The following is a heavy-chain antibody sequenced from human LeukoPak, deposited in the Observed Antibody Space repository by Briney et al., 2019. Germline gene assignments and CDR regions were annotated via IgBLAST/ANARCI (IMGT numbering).Heavy chain of an antibody. CDR3: AIQIGDQGYYYYYMDV. V-gene: IGHV3-21*01. CDR2: ISSSSSYI. Sequence: GGSLRLSCAASGFTFSSYSMNWVRQAPGKGLEWVSSISSSSSYIYYADSVKGRFTISRDNAKNSLYLQMNSLRAEDTAVYYCAIQIGDQGYYYYYMDVWGKGTTVTVSS. CDR1: GFTFSSYS. D-gene: IGHD3-16*01. J-gene: IGHJ6*03.